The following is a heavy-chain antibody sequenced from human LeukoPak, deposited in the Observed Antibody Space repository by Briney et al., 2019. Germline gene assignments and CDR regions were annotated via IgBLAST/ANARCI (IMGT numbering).Heavy chain of an antibody. CDR2: IDGGGGRT. D-gene: IGHD3-22*01. Sequence: GGSLRLSCTTSGFAFSSYAMSWVRQAPGVGLEWVSAIDGGGGRTWHADSVRGRFTISRDNSKNTLFMQMNSLRAEDTAVYYCAKDFYDSSGSRYDYWGQGTLVTVSS. J-gene: IGHJ4*02. CDR3: AKDFYDSSGSRYDY. V-gene: IGHV3-23*01. CDR1: GFAFSSYA.